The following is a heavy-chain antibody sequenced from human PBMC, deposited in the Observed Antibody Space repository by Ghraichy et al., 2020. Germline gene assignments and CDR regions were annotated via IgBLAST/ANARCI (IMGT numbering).Heavy chain of an antibody. CDR3: AKSSGSGSPLYYFDY. Sequence: GGSLRLSCAASGFTFSSYAMTWVRQAPGKGLEWVSGISGSGGRTYYADSVKGRFTISRDNSRNPLYLQMNSLRAEDTAIYYCAKSSGSGSPLYYFDYWGRGTLVTVSS. CDR1: GFTFSSYA. V-gene: IGHV3-23*01. J-gene: IGHJ4*02. CDR2: ISGSGGRT. D-gene: IGHD3-10*01.